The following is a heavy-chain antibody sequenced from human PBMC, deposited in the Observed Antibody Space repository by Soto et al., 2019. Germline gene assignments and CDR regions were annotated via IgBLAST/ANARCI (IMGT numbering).Heavy chain of an antibody. V-gene: IGHV4-4*02. Sequence: SETLSLTCAVSGGSISSSNWWSWVRQPPGKGLEWIGEIYHSGSTNYNPSLKSRVTISVDKSKNQFSLKLSSVTAADTAVYYCAHAVRYCSSTSCSRGWFDPWGQGTLVTVSS. D-gene: IGHD2-2*01. J-gene: IGHJ5*02. CDR1: GGSISSSNW. CDR3: AHAVRYCSSTSCSRGWFDP. CDR2: IYHSGST.